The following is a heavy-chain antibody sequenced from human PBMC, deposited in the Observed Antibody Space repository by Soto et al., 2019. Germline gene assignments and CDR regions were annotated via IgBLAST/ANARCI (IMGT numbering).Heavy chain of an antibody. CDR2: LKQDGSEK. D-gene: IGHD6-13*01. J-gene: IGHJ4*02. CDR1: GFTFSVYW. Sequence: GGSPRLSCAASGFTFSVYWMSWVRQAPGKGLEWVANLKQDGSEKDYVDSLKGRFTISRDNAKNLVFLQVDSLRADDTAVYYCARIGYRSSSFDHRDQGTLVTVSS. V-gene: IGHV3-7*01. CDR3: ARIGYRSSSFDH.